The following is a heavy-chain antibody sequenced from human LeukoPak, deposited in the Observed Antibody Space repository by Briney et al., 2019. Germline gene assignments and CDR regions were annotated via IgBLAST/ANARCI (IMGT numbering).Heavy chain of an antibody. CDR3: ARGIGAERYNWFDP. D-gene: IGHD6-13*01. CDR1: GGTFSSYA. Sequence: ASVKVSCTASGGTFSSYAISWVRQAPGQGLEWMGGIIPIFGTANYAQKFQGRVTITADESTSTAYMELSSLRSEDTAVYYCARGIGAERYNWFDPWGQGTLVTVSS. CDR2: IIPIFGTA. V-gene: IGHV1-69*13. J-gene: IGHJ5*02.